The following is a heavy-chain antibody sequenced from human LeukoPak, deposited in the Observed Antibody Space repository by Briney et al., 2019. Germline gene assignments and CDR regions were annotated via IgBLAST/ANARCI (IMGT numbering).Heavy chain of an antibody. D-gene: IGHD3-3*01. V-gene: IGHV3-49*04. Sequence: PGRSLRLSCTTSGFSFGDYSIRWVRQAPGEGGGWGGFIRSKAYGGTTEYAASVKGRFTISRDDSKSIAYLQMNSLKTEDTAVYYCTRFYDFWSGYYGGDYWGQGTLVTVSS. CDR3: TRFYDFWSGYYGGDY. J-gene: IGHJ4*02. CDR2: IRSKAYGGTT. CDR1: GFSFGDYS.